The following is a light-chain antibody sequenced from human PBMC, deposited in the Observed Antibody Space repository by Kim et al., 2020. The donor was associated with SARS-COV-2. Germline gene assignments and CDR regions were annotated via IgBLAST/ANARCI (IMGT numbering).Light chain of an antibody. V-gene: IGKV1-5*03. CDR1: EAITNF. Sequence: DIQMTQSPSTLSASVGDRVTITCRASEAITNFVAWYEQKPGKPPGLLIYMTSTLEEGVPSRFSGSGSGTEFTLTINSLQPNDSATYFCQQYESTSPWAFGQGTKVDIK. CDR2: MTS. CDR3: QQYESTSPWA. J-gene: IGKJ1*01.